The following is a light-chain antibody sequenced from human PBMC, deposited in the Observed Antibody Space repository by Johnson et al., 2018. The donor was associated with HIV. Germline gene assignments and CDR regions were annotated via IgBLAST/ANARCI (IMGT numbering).Light chain of an antibody. J-gene: IGLJ1*01. CDR3: GTWDSSLGKV. CDR2: DNN. V-gene: IGLV1-51*01. CDR1: SSKIGNNY. Sequence: QSVLTQPPSVSAAPGQKVTISCSGSSSKIGNNYVSWYQQLPGTAPKLLIYDNNKRPSGIPDRFSGSKSGTSATLGITGLQTGDEADYYCGTWDSSLGKVFGTGTKVTVL.